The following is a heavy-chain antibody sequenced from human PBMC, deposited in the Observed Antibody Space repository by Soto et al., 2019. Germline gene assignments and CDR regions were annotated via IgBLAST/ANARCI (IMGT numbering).Heavy chain of an antibody. CDR2: ISGNGGST. CDR1: GFTFSSYA. D-gene: IGHD3-10*01. V-gene: IGHV3-23*01. CDR3: AKGYGSGSYFHPDPEYFDY. J-gene: IGHJ4*02. Sequence: GGSLRLSCAASGFTFSSYAMSWVRQAPGKGLEWVSAISGNGGSTYYADSVKGWFTISRDNSKNTLYLQMNSLRAEDTAVYYCAKGYGSGSYFHPDPEYFDYWGQGTLVTVSS.